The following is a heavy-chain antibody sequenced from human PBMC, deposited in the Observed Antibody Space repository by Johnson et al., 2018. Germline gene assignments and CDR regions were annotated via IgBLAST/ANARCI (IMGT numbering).Heavy chain of an antibody. Sequence: QVQLVQSGGGVVQPGRSXRLSCAASVFSFSSYDIHWVRQAPGKGLDWVARTLDDGSKKYSGDPVKGRFTLSRENSKNTLYLKMNSLGAEDTAVYCCAKIEVLISSLGYFQHWGQGTLVTVSS. V-gene: IGHV3-30*18. CDR3: AKIEVLISSLGYFQH. CDR2: TLDDGSKK. D-gene: IGHD3-22*01. CDR1: VFSFSSYD. J-gene: IGHJ1*01.